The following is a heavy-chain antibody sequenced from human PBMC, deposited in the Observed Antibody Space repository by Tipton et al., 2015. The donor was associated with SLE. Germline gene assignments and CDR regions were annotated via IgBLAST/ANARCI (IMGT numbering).Heavy chain of an antibody. CDR2: MNHSGDS. CDR1: GISISTHY. D-gene: IGHD3-22*01. CDR3: ARTLWDYYDSSGYYWWFDP. J-gene: IGHJ5*02. Sequence: TLSLTCKVSGISISTHYWSWIRQPPGKGLEWIGQMNHSGDSTYKPSLTSRVTMSVDTPKNQFSLKLSSVTAADTAVYYCARTLWDYYDSSGYYWWFDPWGQGTLVTVSS. V-gene: IGHV4-59*11.